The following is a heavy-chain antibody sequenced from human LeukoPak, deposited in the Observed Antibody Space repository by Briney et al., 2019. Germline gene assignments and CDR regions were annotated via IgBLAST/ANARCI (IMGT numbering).Heavy chain of an antibody. V-gene: IGHV1-8*01. CDR1: WYTLTSYY. Sequence: APVKVSFKGSWYTLTSYYINRGRQATGQGLEWVGGMNPNSGNTGYAQKFQGRVTMTRNTSISTAYMELSSLRSEDTAVYYCARGITMVRGVISHYYYYYMDVWGKGTTVTISS. CDR2: MNPNSGNT. D-gene: IGHD3-10*01. CDR3: ARGITMVRGVISHYYYYYMDV. J-gene: IGHJ6*03.